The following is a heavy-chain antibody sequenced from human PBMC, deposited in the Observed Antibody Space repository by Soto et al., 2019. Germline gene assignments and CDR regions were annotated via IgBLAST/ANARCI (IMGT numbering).Heavy chain of an antibody. Sequence: QVQLVQSGAEVKKPGASEKVSCKASGYTFTSYGISWVRHAPGQGLEWMGWISAYNGNTKYAQKLQGRVTMTTDTSTSTAYLELRSLRSDDTAGYYFARDPGEYCSGGSCYPNDNWFDPCGQGTLVTVSS. J-gene: IGHJ5*02. CDR3: ARDPGEYCSGGSCYPNDNWFDP. CDR2: ISAYNGNT. D-gene: IGHD2-15*01. CDR1: GYTFTSYG. V-gene: IGHV1-18*01.